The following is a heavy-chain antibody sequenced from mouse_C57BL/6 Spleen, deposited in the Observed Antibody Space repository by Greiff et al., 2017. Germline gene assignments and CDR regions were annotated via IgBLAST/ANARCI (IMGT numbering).Heavy chain of an antibody. CDR3: ARSGGNYPFAY. CDR1: GYTFTSYG. J-gene: IGHJ3*01. D-gene: IGHD2-1*01. Sequence: QVQLQQSGAELARPGASVKLSCKASGYTFTSYGISWVKQRTGQGLEWIGEIYPRSGNTYYNEKFKGKATLTADKSSSTAYMELRSLTSEDSAVYFCARSGGNYPFAYWGQGTLVTVSA. V-gene: IGHV1-81*01. CDR2: IYPRSGNT.